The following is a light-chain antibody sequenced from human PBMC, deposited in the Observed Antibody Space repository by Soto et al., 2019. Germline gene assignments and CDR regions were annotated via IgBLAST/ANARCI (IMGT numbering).Light chain of an antibody. CDR1: QSLLHFNGLHY. CDR3: QQYNNWPGT. J-gene: IGKJ1*01. CDR2: LGS. Sequence: DIVMTQSPLSLPVTPGEPASISCRSSQSLLHFNGLHYVDWFLQKPGQSPQLLIYLGSNRAFGVPDRFSGSASGTDFTLKISGVEAEDVGVYYCQQYNNWPGTSGQGTKVDIK. V-gene: IGKV2-28*01.